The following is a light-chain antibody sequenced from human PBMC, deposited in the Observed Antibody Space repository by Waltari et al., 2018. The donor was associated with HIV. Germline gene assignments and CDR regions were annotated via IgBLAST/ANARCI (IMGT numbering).Light chain of an antibody. V-gene: IGLV7-43*01. J-gene: IGLJ2*01. Sequence: QTVVTQEPSLTVSPGGTITLTCSSATGPVGNGPYVNWFQQKPGQPPRPLIYSSTRRHPLTPERFSGSLVGDRAALTLSNVWPEDQADYYCMLFFRTSYLFGGGTKVTVL. CDR3: MLFFRTSYL. CDR2: SST. CDR1: TGPVGNGPY.